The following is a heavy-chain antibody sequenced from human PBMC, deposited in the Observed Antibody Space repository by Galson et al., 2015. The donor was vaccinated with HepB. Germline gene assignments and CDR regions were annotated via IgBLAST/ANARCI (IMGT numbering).Heavy chain of an antibody. Sequence: SLRLSCAASGFTLSSYTMTWVRQAPGKGLEWVSHIVSSSGSTYYADSVRGRFTISRDSARNSMYLLMNSLRVEDTAMYYCMRERGGYFYDYWGQGTLVTVSS. CDR2: IVSSSGST. CDR3: MRERGGYFYDY. CDR1: GFTLSSYT. V-gene: IGHV3-48*04. J-gene: IGHJ4*02. D-gene: IGHD3-16*01.